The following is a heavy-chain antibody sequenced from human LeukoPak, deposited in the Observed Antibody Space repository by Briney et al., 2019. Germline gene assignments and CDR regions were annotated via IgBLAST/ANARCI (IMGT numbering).Heavy chain of an antibody. CDR2: VYYSGST. D-gene: IGHD6-6*01. Sequence: SETLSLTCSGGSISRSSYYWGWIRQPPGKGLEWIANVYYSGSTYLKPSLKIRLTISIDTSKNQFSLKLTSVTAAYTAVYYCARLVPPGWFDPWGQGTLVTVSS. CDR1: GGSISRSSYY. J-gene: IGHJ5*02. V-gene: IGHV4-39*01. CDR3: ARLVPPGWFDP.